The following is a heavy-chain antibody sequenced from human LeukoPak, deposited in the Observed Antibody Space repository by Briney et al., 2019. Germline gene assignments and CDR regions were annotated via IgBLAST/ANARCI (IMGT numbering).Heavy chain of an antibody. CDR2: IISMFGTV. CDR3: ARVVSIGQPPYFYYLDV. V-gene: IGHV1-69*13. Sequence: SVKVSCKASGDTLSSLGFSWVRQAPGQGLEWMGGIISMFGTVTYAQNFQGRVTITADESTSTAYMDLSSLRSEDTAVYYCARVVSIGQPPYFYYLDVWGEGTTVTVSS. J-gene: IGHJ6*03. D-gene: IGHD6-6*01. CDR1: GDTLSSLG.